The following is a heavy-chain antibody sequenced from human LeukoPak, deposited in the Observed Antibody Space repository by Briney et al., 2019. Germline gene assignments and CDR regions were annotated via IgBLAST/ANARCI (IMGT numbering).Heavy chain of an antibody. J-gene: IGHJ6*02. CDR3: ARDRDIVVVPAADSHHGMDV. V-gene: IGHV1-69*13. CDR2: IIPIFGTA. CDR1: GGTFSSYA. D-gene: IGHD2-2*01. Sequence: ASVKVSCKASGGTFSSYAISWVRQAPGQGLEWMGGIIPIFGTANYAQKFQGRVTITADESTSTAYMELSSLRSEDTAVYYCARDRDIVVVPAADSHHGMDVWGQGTTVTVSS.